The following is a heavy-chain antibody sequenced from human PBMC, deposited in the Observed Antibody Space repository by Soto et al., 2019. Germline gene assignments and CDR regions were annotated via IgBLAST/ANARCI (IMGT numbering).Heavy chain of an antibody. CDR2: IIPFFATT. CDR1: GGTFSSYS. J-gene: IGHJ6*02. Sequence: QVQLVQSGAEVKKPGSSVKVSCKASGGTFSSYSINWVRQAPGQGLEWMGGIIPFFATTSYAQKFQGGVKITADASTSTVYMELSSLTSEDTALYYCSTAVYCTFTTCYYYYDLDVWGQGTTVTVSS. D-gene: IGHD2-8*01. CDR3: STAVYCTFTTCYYYYDLDV. V-gene: IGHV1-69*01.